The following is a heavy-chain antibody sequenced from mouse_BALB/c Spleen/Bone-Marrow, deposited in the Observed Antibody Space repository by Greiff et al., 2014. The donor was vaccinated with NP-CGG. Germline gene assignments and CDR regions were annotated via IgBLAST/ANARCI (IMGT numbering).Heavy chain of an antibody. D-gene: IGHD4-1*01. CDR3: TRRLTGSYAMDY. V-gene: IGHV1-69*02. J-gene: IGHJ4*01. CDR2: IYPSDSYT. Sequence: VQLQQSGAELVRPGASVKLSCKASGYTFTSYWINWVKQRPGQGLEWIGNIYPSDSYTNYNQKFKDKATLTVDKSSSTAYMQRSSPTSEDSAVYYCTRRLTGSYAMDYWGQGTSVTVSS. CDR1: GYTFTSYW.